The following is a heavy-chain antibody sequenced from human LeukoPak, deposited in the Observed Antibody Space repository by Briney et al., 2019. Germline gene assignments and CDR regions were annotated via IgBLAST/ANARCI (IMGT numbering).Heavy chain of an antibody. CDR2: ISAYNGNT. Sequence: ASVKVSCKASGYTFTSYGISWVRQAPGQGLEWMGWISAYNGNTNYAQKLQGRVTMTTDTSTSTAYMELRSLRSDDTAVYYCARSDYYDSSGYSDYWGQGTMVTVSS. D-gene: IGHD3-22*01. J-gene: IGHJ3*01. CDR1: GYTFTSYG. CDR3: ARSDYYDSSGYSDY. V-gene: IGHV1-18*01.